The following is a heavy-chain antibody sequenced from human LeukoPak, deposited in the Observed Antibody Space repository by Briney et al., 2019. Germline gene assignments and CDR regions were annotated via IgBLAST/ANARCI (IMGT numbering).Heavy chain of an antibody. CDR1: GGTFSSYA. Sequence: ASVKVTCKASGGTFSSYAISWVRQAPGQGLEWMGGIIPIFGTANYAQKFQGRVTITADESTSTAYMELSSLRSEDTAVYYCARDSRPYYYYGMDVWGQGTTVTVSS. V-gene: IGHV1-69*01. J-gene: IGHJ6*02. CDR2: IIPIFGTA. CDR3: ARDSRPYYYYGMDV.